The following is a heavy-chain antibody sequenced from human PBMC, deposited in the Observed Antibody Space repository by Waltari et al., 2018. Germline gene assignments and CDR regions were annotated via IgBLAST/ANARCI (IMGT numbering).Heavy chain of an antibody. CDR1: GASITTGSYY. V-gene: IGHV4-39*01. D-gene: IGHD1-7*01. CDR2: VFYRWNN. Sequence: QLQLQESGPRLVKPSETLSLTCSVSGASITTGSYYWVWIRQSPLKGLEWIGSVFYRWNNADTPSLNSRVSISIDESKNQFSLKLTSGTDADTATYFCARRWVGRLGTTRERPPFDFWGQGILVTVSS. CDR3: ARRWVGRLGTTRERPPFDF. J-gene: IGHJ4*02.